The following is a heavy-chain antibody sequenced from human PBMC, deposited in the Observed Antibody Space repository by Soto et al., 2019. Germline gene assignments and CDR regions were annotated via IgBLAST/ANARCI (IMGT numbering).Heavy chain of an antibody. CDR2: IVPAFGTP. CDR1: GGTFSNYA. V-gene: IGHV1-69*01. J-gene: IGHJ6*02. D-gene: IGHD3-3*01. CDR3: ARGATIFGAAAYSYYEMEV. Sequence: QVQLVQSGAEVKKPGSSVKVSCRASGGTFSNYAISWVRQAPGQGLEWMGGIVPAFGTPNYAQNLQGRITISADDSTTTVYMDLSSLRSEDTAVYYCARGATIFGAAAYSYYEMEVWGQGTTVTVSS.